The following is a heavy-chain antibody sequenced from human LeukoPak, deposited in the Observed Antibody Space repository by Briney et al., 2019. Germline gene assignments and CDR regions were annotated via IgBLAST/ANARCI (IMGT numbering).Heavy chain of an antibody. CDR1: GFTFDDYA. Sequence: GGSLRLSCAASGFTFDDYAMHWVRQAPGKGLEWVSGISWNSGSIDYADSVKGRVTISRDNAKNSLYLQMNSLRAEDMALYYCAKGSSGWYYYFDYWGQGTLVTVSS. CDR2: ISWNSGSI. CDR3: AKGSSGWYYYFDY. J-gene: IGHJ4*02. V-gene: IGHV3-9*03. D-gene: IGHD6-19*01.